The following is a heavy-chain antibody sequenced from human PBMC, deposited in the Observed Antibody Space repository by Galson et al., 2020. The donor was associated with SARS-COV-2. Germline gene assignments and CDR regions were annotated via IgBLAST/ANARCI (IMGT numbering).Heavy chain of an antibody. V-gene: IGHV4-39*01. J-gene: IGHJ4*02. CDR2: IYYSGST. CDR3: ALHNGGSGSYDS. D-gene: IGHD3-10*01. CDR1: GGSISSSSYY. Sequence: SETLSLTCTVSGGSISSSSYYWGWIRQPPGQGLEWIGSIYYSGSTYYNPSLKSRVTISVDTSNNEFSLKLNSVTAADTAVYYCALHNGGSGSYDSWGQGILVTVSS.